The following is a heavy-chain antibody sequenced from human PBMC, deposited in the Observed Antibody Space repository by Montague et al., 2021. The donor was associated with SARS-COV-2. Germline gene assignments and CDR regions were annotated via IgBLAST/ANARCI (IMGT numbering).Heavy chain of an antibody. D-gene: IGHD2-21*01. J-gene: IGHJ4*02. CDR1: GDSISSSSYY. CDR3: ARQPGRSMVVIVFQSCFDS. CDR2: INYSGST. Sequence: SETLSLTCTVSGDSISSSSYYWGWIRQPPGKGLEWIGSINYSGSTYYNPSLKSRVTISVDTPKNQFSLQLSSVTAADTAVYYCARQPGRSMVVIVFQSCFDSWGQGTMVTVSS. V-gene: IGHV4-39*01.